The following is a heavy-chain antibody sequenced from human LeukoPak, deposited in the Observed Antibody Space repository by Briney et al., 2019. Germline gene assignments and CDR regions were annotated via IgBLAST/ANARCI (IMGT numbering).Heavy chain of an antibody. Sequence: SETLSLTCAVYGGSFSGYYWSWIRQPPGKGLEWIGEINHSGSTNYNPSLKSRVTISVDTSKNQFSLKLSSVTAADTAVYYCARLTTVIHGVFDYWGQGTLVTVSS. CDR3: ARLTTVIHGVFDY. CDR1: GGSFSGYY. D-gene: IGHD4-17*01. V-gene: IGHV4-34*01. J-gene: IGHJ4*02. CDR2: INHSGST.